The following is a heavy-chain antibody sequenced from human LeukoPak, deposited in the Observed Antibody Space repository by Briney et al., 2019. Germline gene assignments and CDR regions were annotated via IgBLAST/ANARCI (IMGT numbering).Heavy chain of an antibody. V-gene: IGHV3-30-3*01. Sequence: GRSLRLSCAASGFTFSSYAMHWVRQAPGKGLEWVAVISYDGSNKYYADSVKGRFTISRDNAKNSLYLQMNRLRTEDTAVYYCARDDGGSCHPWGQGTLVTVSS. J-gene: IGHJ5*02. CDR3: ARDDGGSCHP. CDR1: GFTFSSYA. CDR2: ISYDGSNK. D-gene: IGHD1-26*01.